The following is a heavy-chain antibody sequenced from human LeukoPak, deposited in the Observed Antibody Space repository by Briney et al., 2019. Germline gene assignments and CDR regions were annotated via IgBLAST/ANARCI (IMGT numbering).Heavy chain of an antibody. CDR2: MNPNSGNT. Sequence: GASVKVSCKASGYTFTSYDINWVRQATGQGLEWMGWMNPNSGNTGYAQKFQGRVTMTRDTSTSTVYMELSSLRSEDTAVYYCARGTRYSQRSEFDYWGQGTLVTVSS. D-gene: IGHD5-18*01. CDR1: GYTFTSYD. J-gene: IGHJ4*02. CDR3: ARGTRYSQRSEFDY. V-gene: IGHV1-8*01.